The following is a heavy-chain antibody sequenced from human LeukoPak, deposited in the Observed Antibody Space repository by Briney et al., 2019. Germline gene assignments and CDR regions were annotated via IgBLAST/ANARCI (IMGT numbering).Heavy chain of an antibody. Sequence: PGGSLRLSCATSGFTFSSYGMHWVRQAPGKGLEWVAVISYDGSNKYYADSVKGRFTISRDNSKNTLYLQMNSLRAEDTAVYYCAKVFGRAVAVGMDVWGQGTTVTVSS. V-gene: IGHV3-30*18. CDR1: GFTFSSYG. D-gene: IGHD6-19*01. J-gene: IGHJ6*02. CDR2: ISYDGSNK. CDR3: AKVFGRAVAVGMDV.